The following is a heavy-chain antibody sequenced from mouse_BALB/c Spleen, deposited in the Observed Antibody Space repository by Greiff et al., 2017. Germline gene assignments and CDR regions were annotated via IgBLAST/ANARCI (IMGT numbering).Heavy chain of an antibody. J-gene: IGHJ3*01. V-gene: IGHV2-9*02. CDR3: ARESPPRAWFAY. CDR2: IWAGGST. D-gene: IGHD2-10*02. CDR1: GFSLTSYG. Sequence: VQLQESGPGLVAPSQSLSITCTVSGFSLTSYGVHWVRQPPGKGLEWLGVIWAGGSTNYNSALMSRLSISKDNSKSQVFLKMNSLQTDDTAMYYCARESPPRAWFAYWGQGTQVTVSA.